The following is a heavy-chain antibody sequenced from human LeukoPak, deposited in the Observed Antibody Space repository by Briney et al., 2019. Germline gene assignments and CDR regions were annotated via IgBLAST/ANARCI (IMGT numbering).Heavy chain of an antibody. CDR2: IWYDGSNK. D-gene: IGHD3-9*01. CDR1: GFTFSSYG. V-gene: IGHV3-33*01. CDR3: ARSEGYYDILTGYYYYGMDV. J-gene: IGHJ6*04. Sequence: GGSLRLSCAASGFTFSSYGMHWVRQAPGKGLEWVAVIWYDGSNKYYADSVKGRFTISRDNSKNTLYLQMNSLRAEDTAVYYCARSEGYYDILTGYYYYGMDVWGKGTTVTVSS.